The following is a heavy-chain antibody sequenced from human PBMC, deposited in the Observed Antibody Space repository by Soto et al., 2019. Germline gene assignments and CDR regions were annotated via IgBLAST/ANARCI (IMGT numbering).Heavy chain of an antibody. CDR3: ARDSPRNFGGFDP. D-gene: IGHD1-7*01. Sequence: SETLSLTCAVSGGSISSGGYSWSWIRQPPGKGLEWIGYIYHSGSTYYNPSLKSRVTISVDRSKNQFSLKLSSVTAADTAVYYCARDSPRNFGGFDPWGQGTRVTVSS. CDR1: GGSISSGGYS. CDR2: IYHSGST. J-gene: IGHJ5*02. V-gene: IGHV4-30-2*01.